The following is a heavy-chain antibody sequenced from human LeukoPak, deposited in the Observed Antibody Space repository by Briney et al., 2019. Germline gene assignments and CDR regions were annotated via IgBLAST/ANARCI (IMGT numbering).Heavy chain of an antibody. CDR1: GYSISSGYY. D-gene: IGHD3-3*01. CDR2: IYHSGST. V-gene: IGHV4-38-2*01. J-gene: IGHJ5*02. Sequence: SETLSLTCAVSGYSISSGYYWGWIRQPPGKGLEWIGSIYHSGSTYYNPSLKSRVTISVGTSKNQSSLKLSSVTAADTAVYYCARGSGSTIFGVVTRANWFDPWGQGTLVTVSS. CDR3: ARGSGSTIFGVVTRANWFDP.